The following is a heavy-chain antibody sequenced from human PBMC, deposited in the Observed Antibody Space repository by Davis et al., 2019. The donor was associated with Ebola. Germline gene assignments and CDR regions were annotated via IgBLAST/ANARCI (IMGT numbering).Heavy chain of an antibody. J-gene: IGHJ5*02. CDR1: GFTFSRYA. CDR3: ARRDTYSGWFDP. Sequence: PGGSLRLSCAASGFTFSRYAMSWVRQAPGKGLEWIGSVHHRGDTYSTPSLKSIVTLSVDTSKNQFFLKLNSVTAADTAVYYCARRDTYSGWFDPWGQGTLVLVSS. CDR2: VHHRGDT. D-gene: IGHD5-18*01. V-gene: IGHV4-38-2*01.